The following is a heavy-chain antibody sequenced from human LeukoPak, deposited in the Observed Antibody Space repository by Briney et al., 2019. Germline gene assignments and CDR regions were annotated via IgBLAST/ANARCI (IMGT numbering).Heavy chain of an antibody. CDR1: GGSFSGYY. Sequence: SETLSLTCAVYGGSFSGYYWSWIRQPPGKGLEWIGEINHSGSTNYNPSLKSRLTISVDSSMNQFSLKLSSVTAADTAVYYCARHSARPEKTRNWYFDLWGRGTLSLSPQ. J-gene: IGHJ2*01. D-gene: IGHD1-14*01. CDR2: INHSGST. CDR3: ARHSARPEKTRNWYFDL. V-gene: IGHV4-34*01.